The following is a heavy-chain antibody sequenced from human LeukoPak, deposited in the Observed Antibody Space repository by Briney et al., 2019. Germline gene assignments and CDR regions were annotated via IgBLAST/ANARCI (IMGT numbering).Heavy chain of an antibody. CDR1: GFTFSSYW. CDR3: ARNGGDNYGDLEY. D-gene: IGHD4-17*01. V-gene: IGHV3-74*01. Sequence: GGSLRLSCAASGFTFSSYWMQWVRQAPGKGLVWVSRIRSDGSCTSYADSVKGRFTISRDNAKNTLYLQINSLIAEDTAVYCCARNGGDNYGDLEYWGQGTLVTVSS. J-gene: IGHJ4*02. CDR2: IRSDGSCT.